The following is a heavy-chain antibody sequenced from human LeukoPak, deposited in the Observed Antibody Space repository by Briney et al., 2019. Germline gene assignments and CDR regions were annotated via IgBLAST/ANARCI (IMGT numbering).Heavy chain of an antibody. CDR1: GYTFTSYG. J-gene: IGHJ3*02. D-gene: IGHD6-6*01. V-gene: IGHV1-18*01. Sequence: GASVKVSCKASGYTFTSYGISWVRQAPGQGLEWMGWISAYNGNTNYAQKLQGRVTMTTDTSTSTAYMELRSLRSDDTAVYYCARDPEYSTSGDAFDIWGQGTMVTVSS. CDR3: ARDPEYSTSGDAFDI. CDR2: ISAYNGNT.